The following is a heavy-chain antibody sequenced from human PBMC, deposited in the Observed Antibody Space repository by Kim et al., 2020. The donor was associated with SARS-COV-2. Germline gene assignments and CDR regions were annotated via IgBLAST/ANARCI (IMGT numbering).Heavy chain of an antibody. CDR2: ISGSGGST. V-gene: IGHV3-23*01. Sequence: GGSLRLSCAASGFTFSSYAMSWVRQAPGKGLEWVSGISGSGGSTYYADSVKGRFTISRDNSKNTLYVQMNSLRAEDTAVYYCAKGRYSYGYYYFDYWGQGTLATLSS. J-gene: IGHJ4*02. D-gene: IGHD5-18*01. CDR1: GFTFSSYA. CDR3: AKGRYSYGYYYFDY.